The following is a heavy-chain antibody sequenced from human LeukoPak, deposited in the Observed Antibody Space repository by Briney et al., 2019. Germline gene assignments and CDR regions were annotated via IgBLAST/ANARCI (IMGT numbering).Heavy chain of an antibody. CDR1: GFTLSTYT. Sequence: GGSLRLSCTASGFTLSTYTMNWVRQAPGKGLEWVAGISDSGGNTKYADSVKGRFTISRDNPKNTLYLQMNSLRAEDTAVYFCAKRGVVIRVILVGFHKEAYYFESWGQGALVTVSS. CDR3: AKRGVVIRVILVGFHKEAYYFES. CDR2: ISDSGGNT. J-gene: IGHJ4*02. V-gene: IGHV3-23*01. D-gene: IGHD3/OR15-3a*01.